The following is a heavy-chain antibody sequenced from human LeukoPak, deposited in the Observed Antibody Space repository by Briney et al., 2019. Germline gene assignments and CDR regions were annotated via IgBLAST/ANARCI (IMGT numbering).Heavy chain of an antibody. CDR3: ARDMAPWYFDL. CDR1: GYTFTGYY. CDR2: INPNSGGT. V-gene: IGHV1-2*02. Sequence: GASVKVSCKASGYTFTGYYMHWVRQAPGQGLEWMGWINPNSGGTNYAQKFQGRVTMTSDTSISTAYMELSRLRSDDTDVYYCARDMAPWYFDLWGRGTLVTVSS. D-gene: IGHD3-10*01. J-gene: IGHJ2*01.